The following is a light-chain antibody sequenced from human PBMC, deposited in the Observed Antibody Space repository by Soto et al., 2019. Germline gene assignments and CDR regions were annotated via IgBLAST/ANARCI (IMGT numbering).Light chain of an antibody. V-gene: IGLV2-14*01. J-gene: IGLJ2*01. CDR3: ATWDDSLNVV. CDR2: DVS. Sequence: QSALTQPASVSGSPGQSIAISCTGTSSDVGYSNYVSWYQQLPGKAPKLMIYDVSDRPSGVSNRFSGSKSGSTASLTISGLQAEDEADYYCATWDDSLNVVFGGGTKLTVL. CDR1: SSDVGYSNY.